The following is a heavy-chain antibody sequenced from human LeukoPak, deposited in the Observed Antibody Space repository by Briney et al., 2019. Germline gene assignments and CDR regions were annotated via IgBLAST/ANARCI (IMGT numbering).Heavy chain of an antibody. CDR2: IYHSGST. J-gene: IGHJ3*02. CDR3: AREVRNLLTTHDAFDI. V-gene: IGHV4-30-2*01. CDR1: GGSISSGSYY. Sequence: PSQTLSLTCTVSGGSISSGSYYWSWIRQPPGKGLEWIGYIYHSGSTYYNPSLKSRVTISVDRSKNQFSLKLSSVTAADTAVYYCAREVRNLLTTHDAFDIWGQGTMVTVSS. D-gene: IGHD4-17*01.